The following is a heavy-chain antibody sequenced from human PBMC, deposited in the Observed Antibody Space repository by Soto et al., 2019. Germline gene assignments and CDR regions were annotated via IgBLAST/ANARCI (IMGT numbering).Heavy chain of an antibody. D-gene: IGHD2-8*01. J-gene: IGHJ3*02. CDR3: AKEKLRGYCTNGVCPNDAFDI. CDR1: GFTFSSYA. CDR2: ISGSGGST. V-gene: IGHV3-23*01. Sequence: PGGSLRLSCAASGFTFSSYAMSWVRQAPGKGLEWVSAISGSGGSTYYADSVKGRFTISRDNSKNTLYLQMNSLRAEDTAVYYCAKEKLRGYCTNGVCPNDAFDIWGQGTMVTVSS.